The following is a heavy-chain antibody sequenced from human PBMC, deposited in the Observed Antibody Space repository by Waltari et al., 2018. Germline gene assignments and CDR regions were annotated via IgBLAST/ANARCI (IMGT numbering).Heavy chain of an antibody. J-gene: IGHJ3*02. CDR3: ARAHCSGGSCYGKRRPYYAFDI. D-gene: IGHD2-15*01. CDR1: GGTFSSYT. CDR2: IIPILGIA. V-gene: IGHV1-69*02. Sequence: QVQLVQSGAEVKKPGSSVKVSCKASGGTFSSYTISWVRQAPGQGLEWMGRIIPILGIANYAQKFQGRVTITADKSTSTAYMELSSLRSEDTAVYYCARAHCSGGSCYGKRRPYYAFDIWGQGTMVTVSS.